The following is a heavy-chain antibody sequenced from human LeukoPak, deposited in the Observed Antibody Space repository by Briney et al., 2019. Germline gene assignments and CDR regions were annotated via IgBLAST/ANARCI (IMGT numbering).Heavy chain of an antibody. Sequence: PGGSLRLSCAASGFTFSSYWMSWVRQAPGKGLEWVANIKQDGSEKYYADSVKGRFTISRDNAKNSLYLQMNSLRAEDTAVYYCAKVTPGSGSRGAFDIWGQGTMVTVSS. CDR2: IKQDGSEK. J-gene: IGHJ3*02. V-gene: IGHV3-7*01. D-gene: IGHD3-10*01. CDR3: AKVTPGSGSRGAFDI. CDR1: GFTFSSYW.